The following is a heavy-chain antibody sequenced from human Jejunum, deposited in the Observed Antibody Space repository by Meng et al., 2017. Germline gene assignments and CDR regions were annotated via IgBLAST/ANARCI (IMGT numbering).Heavy chain of an antibody. CDR1: GVSTTAPFY. Sequence: VLLRGSGPGLVKPSGTLSLTCTVSGVSTTAPFYWTWIRQAPGKGLEWIGEVWPSGATYYNPSLSSRITISIDTSNNQFSLEVAFLTAADTAVYYCARAIRERYFDSWGQGTLVTVSS. D-gene: IGHD1-14*01. CDR2: VWPSGAT. V-gene: IGHV4-4*02. J-gene: IGHJ4*02. CDR3: ARAIRERYFDS.